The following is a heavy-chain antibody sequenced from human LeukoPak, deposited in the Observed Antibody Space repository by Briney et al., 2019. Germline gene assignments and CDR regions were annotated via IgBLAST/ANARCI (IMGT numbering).Heavy chain of an antibody. CDR3: TRGSIAYYYMDV. CDR2: IYYSGST. CDR1: GDSLRTYY. D-gene: IGHD3-22*01. Sequence: SETVSLTCTVSGDSLRTYYWSWIRKPPGKGLEWIGHIYYSGSTNYNPSLKSRVTISVDTSKNQFSLKLSSVTAADTAVYYCTRGSIAYYYMDVWGKGTTVTISS. J-gene: IGHJ6*03. V-gene: IGHV4-59*01.